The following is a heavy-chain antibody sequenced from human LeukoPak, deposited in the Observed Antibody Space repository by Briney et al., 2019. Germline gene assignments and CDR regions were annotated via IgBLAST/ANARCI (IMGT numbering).Heavy chain of an antibody. CDR3: ARLRGDFPPYYYYYYMDV. Sequence: ASVKVSCKASGYTFTSYGISWVRQAPGQGLEWMGWISAYNGNTNYAQKLRGRVTMTTDTSTSTAYMELSSLRSEDTAVYYCARLRGDFPPYYYYYYMDVWGKGTTVTVSS. V-gene: IGHV1-18*01. CDR1: GYTFTSYG. D-gene: IGHD4-17*01. CDR2: ISAYNGNT. J-gene: IGHJ6*03.